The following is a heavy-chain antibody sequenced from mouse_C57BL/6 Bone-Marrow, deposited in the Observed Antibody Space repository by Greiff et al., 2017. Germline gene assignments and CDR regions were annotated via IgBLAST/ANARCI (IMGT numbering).Heavy chain of an antibody. CDR1: GYSFTGYY. CDR2: INPSTGGT. D-gene: IGHD2-4*01. Sequence: EVQLQQSGPELVKPGASVKISCKASGYSFTGYYMNWVKQSPEKSLEWIGEINPSTGGTTYNQKFKAKATLTVDKSSSTAYRQLKSLTSEDSAVYYCARYDYDGEFAYWGQGTLVTVSA. J-gene: IGHJ3*01. CDR3: ARYDYDGEFAY. V-gene: IGHV1-42*01.